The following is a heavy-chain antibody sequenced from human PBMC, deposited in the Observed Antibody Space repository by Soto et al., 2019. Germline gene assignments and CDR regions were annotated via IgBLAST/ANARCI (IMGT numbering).Heavy chain of an antibody. CDR3: ARDKVQQQLAYFDY. Sequence: QVQLVESGGGLVKPGGSLRLSCAASGFTFSDYYMSWIRQAPGKGLERGSYISSSGSTIYYADSVKGRFTISRDNAKNPLYLQMNSLRAEDTAVYHCARDKVQQQLAYFDYWGQGNLVTVSS. CDR1: GFTFSDYY. D-gene: IGHD6-13*01. CDR2: ISSSGSTI. J-gene: IGHJ4*02. V-gene: IGHV3-11*01.